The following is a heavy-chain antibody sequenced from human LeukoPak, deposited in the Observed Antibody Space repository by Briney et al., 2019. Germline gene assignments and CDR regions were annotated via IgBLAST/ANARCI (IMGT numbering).Heavy chain of an antibody. CDR1: GYTFTDYY. J-gene: IGHJ4*02. Sequence: ASVTVSCKASGYTFTDYYMHWVRQAPGQGLEWMGWINPNSGGTNYAQKFQGRVTMTRDTSISTAYMELSRLRSVDTAVYYCARAHSGSYSFDYWDQGTLVTVSS. D-gene: IGHD1-26*01. V-gene: IGHV1-2*02. CDR3: ARAHSGSYSFDY. CDR2: INPNSGGT.